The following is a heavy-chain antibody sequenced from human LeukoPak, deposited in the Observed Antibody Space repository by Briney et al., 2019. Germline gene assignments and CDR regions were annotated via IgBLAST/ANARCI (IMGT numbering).Heavy chain of an antibody. CDR2: MNPNSGNT. Sequence: GASVRVSRKASGYTFTSYDINWVRQATGQGLEWMGWMNPNSGNTGYAQKFQGRVTITRNTSISTAYMELSSLRSEDTAVYYCAREHSSSSLDYWGQGTLVTVSS. J-gene: IGHJ4*02. CDR3: AREHSSSSLDY. CDR1: GYTFTSYD. D-gene: IGHD6-6*01. V-gene: IGHV1-8*03.